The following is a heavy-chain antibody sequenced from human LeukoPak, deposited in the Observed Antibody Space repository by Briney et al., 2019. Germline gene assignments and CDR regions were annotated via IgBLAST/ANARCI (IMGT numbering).Heavy chain of an antibody. V-gene: IGHV5-51*01. CDR3: ARQGAAGKYYYYYMDV. CDR1: GYNFPIYW. Sequence: GESLKISCQGSGYNFPIYWIGWVRQMPGQGLEWMGIIYPDDSNTIYGPSFQGQVTISADKSINTAYLEWSSLKASDTAIYYCARQGAAGKYYYYYMDVWGKGTMVTVSS. D-gene: IGHD6-13*01. CDR2: IYPDDSNT. J-gene: IGHJ6*03.